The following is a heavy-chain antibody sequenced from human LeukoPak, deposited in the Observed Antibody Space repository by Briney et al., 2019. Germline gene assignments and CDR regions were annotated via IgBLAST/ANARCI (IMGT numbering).Heavy chain of an antibody. CDR3: ARGGDGSGSYFTWNMDV. V-gene: IGHV4-39*01. D-gene: IGHD3-10*01. CDR1: GFTFSSYN. Sequence: GSLRLSCAASGFTFSSYNMNWVRQPPGKGLEWIGSIYYSGSTYYNPSLKSRVTISVDTSKNQFSLKLSSVTAADTAVYYCARGGDGSGSYFTWNMDVWGKGTTVTISS. J-gene: IGHJ6*03. CDR2: IYYSGST.